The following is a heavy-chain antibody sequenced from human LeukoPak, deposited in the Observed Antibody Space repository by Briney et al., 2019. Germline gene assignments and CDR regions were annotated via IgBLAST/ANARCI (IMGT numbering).Heavy chain of an antibody. CDR3: VRGQLERPFDFYYGMDV. V-gene: IGHV3-74*01. J-gene: IGHJ6*04. CDR2: INSDGSST. D-gene: IGHD1-1*01. CDR1: GFTSSGYW. Sequence: GGSLRLSCVDSGFTSSGYWMHWVRQAPGKGLVWVSRINSDGSSTTYADSVKGRFTISRDNAKNTLSLQMNSLRAEGTAVYYCVRGQLERPFDFYYGMDVWGKGTTVTVSS.